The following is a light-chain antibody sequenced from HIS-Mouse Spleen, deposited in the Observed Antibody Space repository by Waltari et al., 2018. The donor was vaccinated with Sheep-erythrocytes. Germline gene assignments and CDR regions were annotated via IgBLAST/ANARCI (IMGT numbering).Light chain of an antibody. V-gene: IGKV1-33*01. Sequence: DIQMTQSPSSLSASVGDRVTITCQASQDISNYLNWYQQKPGKAPKLLIYGASNVETGVPSRFSGSGSGTDFTFTISSLQPEDIATYYCQQYDNLLTFGGGTKVEIK. CDR3: QQYDNLLT. J-gene: IGKJ4*01. CDR1: QDISNY. CDR2: GAS.